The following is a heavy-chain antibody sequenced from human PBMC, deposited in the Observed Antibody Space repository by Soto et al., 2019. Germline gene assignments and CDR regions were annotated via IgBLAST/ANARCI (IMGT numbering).Heavy chain of an antibody. V-gene: IGHV3-23*01. CDR1: GFMFNNSA. CDR3: ASAKAVVIAALGI. Sequence: PGGSLRLSCTASGFMFNNSAMTWVRQVPGQGLQWVASVSDNGGSRGGTYYADSVKGRFTISRDNSKNTLYLQLDSLTGADTAVYYCASAKAVVIAALGIWGQGTMVTVSS. D-gene: IGHD2-21*01. CDR2: VSDNGGSRGGT. J-gene: IGHJ3*02.